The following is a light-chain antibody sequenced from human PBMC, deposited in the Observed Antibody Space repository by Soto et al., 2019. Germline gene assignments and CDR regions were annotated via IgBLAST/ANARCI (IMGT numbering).Light chain of an antibody. Sequence: DIQMTQSPSTLSASVGDRVTITCRASQSISSWLAWYQQKPGKAPKLLIYKASSLQSGVSSRFSGSGSGTEVTLTISSLQADDFATYFCQHYNNYGVTFGQGTKLEIK. V-gene: IGKV1-5*03. J-gene: IGKJ2*01. CDR3: QHYNNYGVT. CDR2: KAS. CDR1: QSISSW.